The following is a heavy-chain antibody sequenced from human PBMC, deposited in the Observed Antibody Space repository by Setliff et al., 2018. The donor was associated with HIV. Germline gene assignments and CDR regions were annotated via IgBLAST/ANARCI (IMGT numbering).Heavy chain of an antibody. J-gene: IGHJ4*02. Sequence: GGSLRLSCVASGFTFSTFAMHWVRQAPGKGLEWVSSISYDGSRTNYAGSVKGRFTISRDNSKNTLYLQMNSLRVEDTAIYYCTKGVQRLRPYYFDSWGQGTLVTVLL. D-gene: IGHD4-17*01. V-gene: IGHV3-30*07. CDR1: GFTFSTFA. CDR2: ISYDGSRT. CDR3: TKGVQRLRPYYFDS.